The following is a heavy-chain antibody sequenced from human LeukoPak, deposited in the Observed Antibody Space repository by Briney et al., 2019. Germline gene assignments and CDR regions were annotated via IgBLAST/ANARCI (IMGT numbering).Heavy chain of an antibody. Sequence: GSSVKVSCKASGATFSSYAISWVRQAPGQGLEWMGRIIPILGIANYAQKFQGRVTITADKSTSTAYMKLSSLRSEDTAVYYCAREGDGYNRGAFDIWGQGTMVTVSS. J-gene: IGHJ3*02. CDR1: GATFSSYA. CDR3: AREGDGYNRGAFDI. CDR2: IIPILGIA. D-gene: IGHD5-24*01. V-gene: IGHV1-69*04.